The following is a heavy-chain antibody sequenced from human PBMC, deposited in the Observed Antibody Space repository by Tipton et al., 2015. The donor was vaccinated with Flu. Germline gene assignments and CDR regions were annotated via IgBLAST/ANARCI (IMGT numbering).Heavy chain of an antibody. CDR2: IYYSGST. Sequence: TLSLTCTVSGGSISSYYWSWIRQPPGKGLEWIGYIYYSGSTNYNPSLKSRATISVDTSKNHFSLKRSSVTAADTAVYYCARGGSYYYYYMDVWGKGTTVTVSS. CDR3: ARGGSYYYYYMDV. J-gene: IGHJ6*03. CDR1: GGSISSYY. D-gene: IGHD3-16*01. V-gene: IGHV4-59*08.